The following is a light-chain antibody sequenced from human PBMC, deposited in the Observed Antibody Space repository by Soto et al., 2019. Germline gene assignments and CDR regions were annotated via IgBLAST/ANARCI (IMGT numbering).Light chain of an antibody. Sequence: QSALTQPPSASGSPGQSVTISCTGTSSDVGGYNYVSWYQQHPGRAPKLIIYEVTQRPSGVPDRFSGSKSGNTASLTVFGLQAEDEANYSCSSYVGSGNLVVGGGTKLTVL. CDR2: EVT. CDR1: SSDVGGYNY. V-gene: IGLV2-8*01. J-gene: IGLJ3*02. CDR3: SSYVGSGNLV.